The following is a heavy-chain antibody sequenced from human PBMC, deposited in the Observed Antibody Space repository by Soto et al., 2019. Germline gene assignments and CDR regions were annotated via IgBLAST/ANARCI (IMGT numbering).Heavy chain of an antibody. CDR1: GGSVSSGSYY. V-gene: IGHV4-61*01. J-gene: IGHJ6*02. Sequence: QVQLQESGPGLVKPSETLSLTCTVSGGSVSSGSYYWSWIRQPPGKGLEWIGYIYYSGSTNYNPSLKSRVTITVDTSKNQFSLKLSSVTAADTAVYYCARDQDYYYYYYGMDVWGQGTTVTVSS. CDR3: ARDQDYYYYYYGMDV. CDR2: IYYSGST.